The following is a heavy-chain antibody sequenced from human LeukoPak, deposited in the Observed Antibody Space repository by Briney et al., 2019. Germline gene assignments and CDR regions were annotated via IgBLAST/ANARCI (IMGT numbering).Heavy chain of an antibody. CDR3: ARGIAAFGFDP. J-gene: IGHJ5*02. D-gene: IGHD6-25*01. Sequence: SETLSLTCTVSGGSISSGGYYWSWLRQHPGKGLEWIGYIYYSGSTYYNPSLKSRVTISVDTSKNQFSLKLSSVTAADTAVYYCARGIAAFGFDPWGQGTLVTVSS. CDR1: GGSISSGGYY. CDR2: IYYSGST. V-gene: IGHV4-31*03.